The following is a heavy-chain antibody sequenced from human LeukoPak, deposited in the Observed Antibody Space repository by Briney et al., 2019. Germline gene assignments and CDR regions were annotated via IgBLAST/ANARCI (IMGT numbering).Heavy chain of an antibody. V-gene: IGHV1-8*01. CDR2: MNPNSGNT. CDR3: ARGPYYYDSSGYHAIDY. CDR1: GYTFTSYD. J-gene: IGHJ4*02. D-gene: IGHD3-22*01. Sequence: ASVKVSCKASGYTFTSYDINWVRQATGQGLEKMGWMNPNSGNTGYAQKFQGRVTMTRNTSISTAYMELSSLRSEDTAVYYCARGPYYYDSSGYHAIDYWGQGTLVTVSS.